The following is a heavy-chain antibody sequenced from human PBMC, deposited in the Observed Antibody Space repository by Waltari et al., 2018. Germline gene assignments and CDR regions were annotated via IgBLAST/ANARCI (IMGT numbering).Heavy chain of an antibody. V-gene: IGHV1-2*02. Sequence: QVQLVQSGAEVKKPGASVKVSCKASGYTFTGYYMHWVRQAPGQGLEWMGRINPNSGGTNYAQKFQGRVTMTRDTSISTAYMELSRLRSDDTAVYYCASTTYYYDSSGYSPLDYWGQGTLVTVSS. CDR1: GYTFTGYY. J-gene: IGHJ4*02. CDR3: ASTTYYYDSSGYSPLDY. D-gene: IGHD3-22*01. CDR2: INPNSGGT.